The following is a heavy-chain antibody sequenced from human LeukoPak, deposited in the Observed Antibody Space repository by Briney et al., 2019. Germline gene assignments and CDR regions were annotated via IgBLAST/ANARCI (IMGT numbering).Heavy chain of an antibody. D-gene: IGHD6-13*01. CDR2: FDPEDGGT. Sequence: ASVKVSCKVSGYTLTELSMHWARQAPGKGLEWMGGFDPEDGGTIYAQQFQGRVIMTEDTSTDTAYMELSSLRSEDTAVYYCATDQSDTSSWYLSAWGQGTLVTVSS. V-gene: IGHV1-24*01. CDR1: GYTLTELS. CDR3: ATDQSDTSSWYLSA. J-gene: IGHJ5*02.